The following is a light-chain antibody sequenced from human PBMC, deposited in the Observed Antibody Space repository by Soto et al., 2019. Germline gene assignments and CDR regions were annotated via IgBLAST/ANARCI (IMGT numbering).Light chain of an antibody. Sequence: DIVMTQSPLSLPVTPGEPASISCRSSQSLLHSNGYNYLDWYLQKPGQSPQLLIYLGSNRASGVPDRLSGSGSGTEFTLKINRVEAEDVGVYYCMQVRQTPNLTFGGGTKVEIK. V-gene: IGKV2-28*01. CDR3: MQVRQTPNLT. CDR1: QSLLHSNGYNY. CDR2: LGS. J-gene: IGKJ4*01.